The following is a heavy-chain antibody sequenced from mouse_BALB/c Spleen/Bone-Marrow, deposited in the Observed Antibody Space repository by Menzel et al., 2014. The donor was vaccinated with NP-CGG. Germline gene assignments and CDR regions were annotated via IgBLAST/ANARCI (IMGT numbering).Heavy chain of an antibody. V-gene: IGHV5-4*02. CDR1: GFTFSDYY. D-gene: IGHD2-1*01. Sequence: EVKLVESGGGLVKPGGSLKLSCAASGFTFSDYYMYWVRQTPEKRLEWVATISDGGSYTYYPDSVKGRFTISRDNAKNNLYLQMSSLKSEDTATYYCARDGNYYAMDYWGQGTSVTVSS. CDR2: ISDGGSYT. J-gene: IGHJ4*01. CDR3: ARDGNYYAMDY.